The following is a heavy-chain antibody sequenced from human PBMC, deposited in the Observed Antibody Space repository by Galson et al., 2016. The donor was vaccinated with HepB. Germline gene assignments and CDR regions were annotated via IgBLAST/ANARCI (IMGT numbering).Heavy chain of an antibody. Sequence: LRLSCAASRFSVGDYYMNWIRQAPGKGLEWIGEINHSGSTNYNPSLKSRVTISVDTSKNQFSLKLSSVTAADTAVYYCAGGRGRTYYFDYWGQGTLVTVSS. D-gene: IGHD2-15*01. CDR1: RFSVGDYY. J-gene: IGHJ4*02. V-gene: IGHV4-34*01. CDR3: AGGRGRTYYFDY. CDR2: INHSGST.